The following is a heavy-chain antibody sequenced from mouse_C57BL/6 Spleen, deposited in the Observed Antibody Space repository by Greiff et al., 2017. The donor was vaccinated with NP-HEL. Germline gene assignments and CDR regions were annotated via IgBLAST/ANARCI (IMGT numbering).Heavy chain of an antibody. CDR2: IHPNSGST. CDR3: ARTPIYDGLYFDY. D-gene: IGHD2-3*01. CDR1: GYTFTSYW. J-gene: IGHJ2*01. Sequence: VQLQQPGAELVKPGASVKLSCKASGYTFTSYWMHWVKQRPGQGLEWIGMIHPNSGSTNYNEKFKSKATLTVDKSSSTAYMQLSSLTSEDSAVYYSARTPIYDGLYFDYWGKGTTLTVSS. V-gene: IGHV1-64*01.